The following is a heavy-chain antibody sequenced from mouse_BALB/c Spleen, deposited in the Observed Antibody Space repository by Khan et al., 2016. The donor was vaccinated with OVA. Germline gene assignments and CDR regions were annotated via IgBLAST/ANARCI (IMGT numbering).Heavy chain of an antibody. CDR1: GYTFTNYW. CDR3: SRPYYYVSSYDPVDA. J-gene: IGHJ4*01. Sequence: QVQLQQSGAELVRPGTSVKMSCKTAGYTFTNYWIGWVKQRPGHGLEWIGDIYPGSGNTHYNEKFKGKASLTADTSSSTAYMHLSSLKSEDAAILYFSRPYYYVSSYDPVDACGQVTSVTVSS. V-gene: IGHV1-63*02. D-gene: IGHD1-1*01. CDR2: IYPGSGNT.